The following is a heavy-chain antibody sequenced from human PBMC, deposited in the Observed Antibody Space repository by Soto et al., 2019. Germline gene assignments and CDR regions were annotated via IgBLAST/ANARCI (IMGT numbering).Heavy chain of an antibody. CDR3: ARTAMYSSGWNWGLDYSYYGMDV. V-gene: IGHV2-26*01. J-gene: IGHJ6*02. Sequence: SGPTLVNPTKTLTLTCTVSGFSLSNARMGVSWIRQPPGKALEWLAHIFSNDEKSYSTSLKSRLTISKDTSKSQVVLTMTNMDPVDTATYYCARTAMYSSGWNWGLDYSYYGMDVWGQGTTVTVSS. D-gene: IGHD6-19*01. CDR1: GFSLSNARMG. CDR2: IFSNDEK.